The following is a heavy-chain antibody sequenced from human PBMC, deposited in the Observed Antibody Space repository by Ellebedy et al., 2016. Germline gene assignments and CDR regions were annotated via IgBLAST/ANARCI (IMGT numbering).Heavy chain of an antibody. CDR3: ARDFSGSYYALAFDI. CDR1: GNSISSGYY. Sequence: SETLSLTCTASGNSISSGYYWGWIRQPPGKGLEWIGTIYHGGSTYYNPSLKSRVAISVDASKKKFSLTLRSVTAADSAVYYCARDFSGSYYALAFDIWGQGTMVTVSS. J-gene: IGHJ3*02. CDR2: IYHGGST. V-gene: IGHV4-38-2*02. D-gene: IGHD1-26*01.